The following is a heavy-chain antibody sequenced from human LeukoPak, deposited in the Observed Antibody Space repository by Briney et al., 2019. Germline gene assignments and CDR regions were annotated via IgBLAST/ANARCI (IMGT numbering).Heavy chain of an antibody. CDR3: VGIYYYYMDV. Sequence: GGSLRLSCAASGFTVSSNYMSWVRQAPGKGLEWVSVIYSGGSTYYADSVKGRFTISRDNAKNSLYLQMNSLRAEDTAVYYCVGIYYYYMDVWGRGTTVTVSS. CDR1: GFTVSSNY. J-gene: IGHJ6*03. CDR2: IYSGGST. V-gene: IGHV3-53*01. D-gene: IGHD1-26*01.